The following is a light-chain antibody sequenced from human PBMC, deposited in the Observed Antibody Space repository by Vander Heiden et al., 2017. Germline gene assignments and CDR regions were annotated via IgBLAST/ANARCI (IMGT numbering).Light chain of an antibody. J-gene: IGLJ2*01. Sequence: SDVLSEPPSASGAPGETAWITCGRTNIGSKSVNWYQQKPGQAPLLVVYDDTDRPSGIPERLSGSNSGNTATLTISTVEAGDEADYYCQVWDSSSNHVVFGGGTKLTVL. V-gene: IGLV3-21*02. CDR1: NIGSKS. CDR2: DDT. CDR3: QVWDSSSNHVV.